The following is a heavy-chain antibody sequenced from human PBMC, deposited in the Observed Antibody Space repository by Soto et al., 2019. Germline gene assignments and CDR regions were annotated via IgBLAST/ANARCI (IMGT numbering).Heavy chain of an antibody. CDR3: ARDRQDXLVVPAAAMGGYYGMDV. CDR2: IYYSGST. J-gene: IGHJ6*02. D-gene: IGHD2-2*01. Sequence: PSETLSLTSTVSGGSISSGDYYWSWIRQPPGKGLEWIGYIYYSGSTYYNPSLKSRVTISVDTSKNQFSLKLSSVTAADTAVYYCARDRQDXLVVPAAAMGGYYGMDVWGQGTTVTVSS. V-gene: IGHV4-30-4*01. CDR1: GGSISSGDYY.